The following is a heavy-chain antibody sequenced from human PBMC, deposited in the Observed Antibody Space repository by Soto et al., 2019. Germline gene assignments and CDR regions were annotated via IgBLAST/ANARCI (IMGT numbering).Heavy chain of an antibody. CDR2: ISGSGVST. CDR1: GFTFSSYA. Sequence: GGSLRLSCAASGFTFSSYAMSWVREAPGKGLEWVSAISGSGVSTYYADSVKGRFTISRDNSKNTLYLQMNSLRAEDTAVYYCAKVRAASPPVGAFDMWGEGTMVTV. CDR3: AKVRAASPPVGAFDM. J-gene: IGHJ3*02. V-gene: IGHV3-23*01. D-gene: IGHD5-18*01.